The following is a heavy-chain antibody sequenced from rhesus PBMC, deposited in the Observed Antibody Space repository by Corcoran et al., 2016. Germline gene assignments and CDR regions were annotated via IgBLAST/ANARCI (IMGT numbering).Heavy chain of an antibody. V-gene: IGHV4S10*01. D-gene: IGHD2-15*01. CDR3: ARSNIVVVLNFDY. CDR1: GGSIRDSYR. CDR2: IYGSSTST. J-gene: IGHJ4*01. Sequence: QVQLQESGPGVVKPSETLSLTCAVSGGSIRDSYRWSWVRQPPGKGLEWIGYIYGSSTSTNYNASLKCRVTISKDTSKNQFSLKLSSVTAADTAVYYCARSNIVVVLNFDYWGQGVLVTVSS.